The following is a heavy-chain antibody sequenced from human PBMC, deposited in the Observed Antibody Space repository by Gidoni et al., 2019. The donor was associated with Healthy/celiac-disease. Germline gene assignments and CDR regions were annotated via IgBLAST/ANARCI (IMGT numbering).Heavy chain of an antibody. V-gene: IGHV1-69*01. CDR1: GGTFSSYA. CDR2: IIPIFGTA. D-gene: IGHD2-2*01. Sequence: QVQLVQSGAEVKKPGSSVKVSCKASGGTFSSYAISWVRQAPGQGLEWMGGIIPIFGTANYAQKFQGRVTITADESTSTAYMELSSLRSEDTAVYYCARSKGLVPAAYYYYYGMDVWGQGTTVTVSS. CDR3: ARSKGLVPAAYYYYYGMDV. J-gene: IGHJ6*02.